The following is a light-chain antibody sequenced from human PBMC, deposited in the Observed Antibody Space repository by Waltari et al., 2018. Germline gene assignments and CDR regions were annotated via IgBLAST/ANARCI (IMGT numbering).Light chain of an antibody. CDR3: QRYGNSPT. Sequence: EIVLTQSPGTLSLSPGARATLSCRASQSVSSTYLAWYQQKPGQAPRLLIYGASSRATDIPDRFSGGGSGTDFTLTISRLEPEDFAVYYCQRYGNSPTFGQGTKLEI. CDR1: QSVSSTY. J-gene: IGKJ2*01. CDR2: GAS. V-gene: IGKV3-20*01.